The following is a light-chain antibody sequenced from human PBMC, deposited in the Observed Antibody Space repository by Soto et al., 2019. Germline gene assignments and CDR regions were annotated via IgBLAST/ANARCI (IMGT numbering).Light chain of an antibody. CDR2: LNSDGSH. CDR3: QTWGTGIQV. V-gene: IGLV4-69*01. CDR1: SGHSSDA. Sequence: PVVTQSPSASASLGASVNLTCTLSSGHSSDAIAWHQQQPEKGPRFLMKLNSDGSHTKGDGIPGRFSGSSSGAERYLTISSLQSEDEADYYCQTWGTGIQVFGGGTKLTVL. J-gene: IGLJ2*01.